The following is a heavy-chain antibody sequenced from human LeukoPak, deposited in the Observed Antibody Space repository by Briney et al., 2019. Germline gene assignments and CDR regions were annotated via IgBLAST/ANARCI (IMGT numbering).Heavy chain of an antibody. Sequence: GGSLRLSCAASGFTFSSYEMNWVRQAPGKGLEWVSSISGSSSDTRYADSVKGRFTISRDNAKNSLFLQMDSLRAEDTALYYCARDGAGLDYWGQGTLVTVSS. J-gene: IGHJ4*02. CDR2: ISGSSSDT. D-gene: IGHD3-16*01. CDR1: GFTFSSYE. V-gene: IGHV3-21*01. CDR3: ARDGAGLDY.